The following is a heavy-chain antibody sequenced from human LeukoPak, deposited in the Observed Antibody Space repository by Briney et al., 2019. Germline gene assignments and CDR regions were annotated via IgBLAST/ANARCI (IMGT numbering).Heavy chain of an antibody. Sequence: ASVKVSCRASAYIFSNSLMHWVRQAPGQGLEWMAVVNTSDTSTTYAQSLQGRVTITRDNSKSTVYMELSGLRSEDTAMYYCVRENIAVPGPAFDYWGQGTLVTVSS. V-gene: IGHV1-46*04. CDR3: VRENIAVPGPAFDY. D-gene: IGHD6-19*01. CDR1: AYIFSNSL. J-gene: IGHJ4*02. CDR2: VNTSDTST.